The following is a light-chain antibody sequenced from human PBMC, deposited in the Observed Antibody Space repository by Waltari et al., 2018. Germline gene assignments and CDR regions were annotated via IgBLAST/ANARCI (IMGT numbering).Light chain of an antibody. V-gene: IGLV2-23*02. CDR2: EVT. Sequence: QSGLPQPASVSGSPGQSITISCTGTSSNVGNYNLFSWYQQYPGKAPKLMVYEVTKRTSGVSDRFSGSKSGNTASLTIYGLQSEDEADYYCCSYAGLGIYVFGTGTKVTVL. CDR1: SSNVGNYNL. CDR3: CSYAGLGIYV. J-gene: IGLJ1*01.